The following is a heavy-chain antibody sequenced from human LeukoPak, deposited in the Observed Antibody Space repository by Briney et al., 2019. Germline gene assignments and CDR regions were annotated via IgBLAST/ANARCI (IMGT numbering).Heavy chain of an antibody. Sequence: GGSLRLSCAASGFTFSSYAMSRVRQAPGKGLEWVSAISGSGGSTYYADSVKGRFTISRDNSKNTLYLQMNSLRAEDTAVYYCAKGKGVATMGYFDYWGQGTLVTVSS. CDR3: AKGKGVATMGYFDY. J-gene: IGHJ4*02. CDR1: GFTFSSYA. V-gene: IGHV3-23*01. CDR2: ISGSGGST. D-gene: IGHD5-12*01.